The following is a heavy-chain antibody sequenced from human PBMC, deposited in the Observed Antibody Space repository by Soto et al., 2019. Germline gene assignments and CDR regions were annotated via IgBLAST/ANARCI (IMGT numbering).Heavy chain of an antibody. CDR1: GFTFSSYS. J-gene: IGHJ6*02. V-gene: IGHV3-48*02. D-gene: IGHD1-26*01. CDR3: ARDGWGPPTEYYGMDV. Sequence: PGESLKISCAASGFTFSSYSMNWVRQSPGKGLEWVSYISSSSSTIYYADSVKGRFTISRDNAKNSLYLQMNSLRDEDTAVYYCARDGWGPPTEYYGMDVWGQGTTVTVSS. CDR2: ISSSSSTI.